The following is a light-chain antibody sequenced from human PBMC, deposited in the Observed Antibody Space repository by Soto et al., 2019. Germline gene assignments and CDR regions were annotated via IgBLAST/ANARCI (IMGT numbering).Light chain of an antibody. CDR1: SSDVGSHNF. Sequence: QSALTQPASVSGSPGQSITISCTGTSSDVGSHNFVSWYQQHPGKAPELMIYEVSKRPSGISNRFAGSKSGNTASLPISGLEAGDQADYYRYSHEGSIAFGGGTKLTVL. J-gene: IGLJ2*01. CDR3: YSHEGSIA. V-gene: IGLV2-23*02. CDR2: EVS.